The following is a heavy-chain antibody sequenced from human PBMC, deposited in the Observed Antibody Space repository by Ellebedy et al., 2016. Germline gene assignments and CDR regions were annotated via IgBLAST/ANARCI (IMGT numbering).Heavy chain of an antibody. CDR2: IYYSGST. CDR1: GGSISSYY. D-gene: IGHD6-13*01. Sequence: SETLSLTCTVSGGSISSYYWSWIRQPPGKGLEWIGYIYYSGSTNYNPSLKSRVTISVDTSKNQFSLKLSSVTAADTAVYYCARQVPSSSWIPFDYWGQGTLVTVSS. CDR3: ARQVPSSSWIPFDY. J-gene: IGHJ4*02. V-gene: IGHV4-59*08.